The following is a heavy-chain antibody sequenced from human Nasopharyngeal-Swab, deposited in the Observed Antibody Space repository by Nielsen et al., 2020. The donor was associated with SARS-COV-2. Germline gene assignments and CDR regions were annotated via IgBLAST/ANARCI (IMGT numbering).Heavy chain of an antibody. CDR2: ISSSSYI. D-gene: IGHD2-21*02. J-gene: IGHJ4*02. CDR3: ARDVGVTTAYYFDY. Sequence: GGSLRLSCAASGFTFRSYSMNWVRQAPGKGLEWVSSISSSSYIYYADSVKGRFTISRDNAKNSLYLQMNSLRAEDTAVYYCARDVGVTTAYYFDYWGQGTLVTVSS. CDR1: GFTFRSYS. V-gene: IGHV3-21*01.